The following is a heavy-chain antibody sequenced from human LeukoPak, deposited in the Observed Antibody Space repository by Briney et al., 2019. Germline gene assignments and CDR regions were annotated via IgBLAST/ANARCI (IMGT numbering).Heavy chain of an antibody. J-gene: IGHJ4*02. CDR1: GGSMSSHY. CDR2: IYYSEST. Sequence: PSETLSLTCTVSGGSMSSHYWSWMREPPGEGREGIGYIYYSESTNYNPSLKSPVTISVDTSKNQFSPKLTPVTPADTAVYYCARDYYDSSDPGNEGFDYWGQGTLVTVSS. V-gene: IGHV4-59*11. D-gene: IGHD3-22*01. CDR3: ARDYYDSSDPGNEGFDY.